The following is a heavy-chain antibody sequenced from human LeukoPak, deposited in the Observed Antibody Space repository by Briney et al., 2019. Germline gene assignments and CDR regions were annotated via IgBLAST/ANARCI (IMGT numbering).Heavy chain of an antibody. CDR3: ARDTGHNSSGWTYYFDC. CDR2: IYTSGST. Sequence: SETLSLTCTVSGGSISGSYWSWIRQPAGKGLEWIGRIYTSGSTNYNPSLRSRVTMSVDTSKNQFSLNLSSVTAADTTVYYCARDTGHNSSGWTYYFDCWGQGTLVTVSS. D-gene: IGHD6-19*01. J-gene: IGHJ4*02. V-gene: IGHV4-4*07. CDR1: GGSISGSY.